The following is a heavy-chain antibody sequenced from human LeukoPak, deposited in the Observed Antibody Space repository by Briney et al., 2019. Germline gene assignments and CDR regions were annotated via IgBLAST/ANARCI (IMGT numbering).Heavy chain of an antibody. J-gene: IGHJ3*02. CDR3: ARDDPNYYDSSGPDAFDI. D-gene: IGHD3-22*01. CDR1: GFTFSSYA. CDR2: IKQDGSEK. V-gene: IGHV3-7*01. Sequence: PGGSLRLSCAASGFTFSSYAMSWVRQAPGKGLEWVANIKQDGSEKYYVDSVKGRFTISRDNAKNSLYLQMNSLRAEDTAVYYCARDDPNYYDSSGPDAFDIWGQGTMVTVSS.